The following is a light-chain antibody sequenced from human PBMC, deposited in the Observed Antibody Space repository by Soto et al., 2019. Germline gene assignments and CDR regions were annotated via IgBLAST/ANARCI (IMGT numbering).Light chain of an antibody. CDR2: GAS. J-gene: IGKJ4*01. CDR1: QSVSSSY. V-gene: IGKV3-20*01. CDR3: QQYGSSPAVT. Sequence: EIVLTQSPGTLSLSPGERATLSCRASQSVSSSYLAWYQQKPGQAPRLLIWGASSRATGIPDRFSGSGSGTDVTPTISSLQPEDFAVYYCQQYGSSPAVTFGGGTKVEIK.